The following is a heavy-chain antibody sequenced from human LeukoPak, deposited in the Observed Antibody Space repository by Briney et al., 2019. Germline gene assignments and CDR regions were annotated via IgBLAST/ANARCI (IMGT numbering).Heavy chain of an antibody. CDR3: ARENGWFYGGKPLHYFDY. D-gene: IGHD4-23*01. V-gene: IGHV4-61*08. CDR1: GGSISSGGYY. Sequence: SETLSLTCTVSGGSISSGGYYWSWIRQPPGKGLEWIGYIYYSGSTNYNPSLKSRVTISVDTSKNQFSLKLSSVTAADTAVYYCARENGWFYGGKPLHYFDYWGQGTLVTVSS. J-gene: IGHJ4*02. CDR2: IYYSGST.